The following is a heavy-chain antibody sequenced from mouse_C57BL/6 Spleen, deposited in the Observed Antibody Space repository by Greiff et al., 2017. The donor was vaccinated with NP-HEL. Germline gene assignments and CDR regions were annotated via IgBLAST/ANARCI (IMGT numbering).Heavy chain of an antibody. J-gene: IGHJ1*03. D-gene: IGHD4-1*01. CDR3: ASPLGPDWYFDV. CDR2: INPSSGYT. CDR1: GYTFTSYT. Sequence: QVQLKESGAELARPGASVKMSCKASGYTFTSYTMHWVKQRPGQGLEWIGYINPSSGYTKYNQKFKDKATLTADKSSSTAYMQLSSLTSEDSAVYYCASPLGPDWYFDVWGTGTTVTVSS. V-gene: IGHV1-4*01.